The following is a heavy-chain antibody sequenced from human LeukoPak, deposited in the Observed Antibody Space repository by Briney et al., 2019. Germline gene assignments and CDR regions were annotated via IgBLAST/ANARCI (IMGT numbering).Heavy chain of an antibody. D-gene: IGHD4-23*01. J-gene: IGHJ4*02. CDR3: ARDDDYGGPPDY. Sequence: PSQTLSLTCTVSGGSISSGSYYWSWIRQPAGKGLEWIGRIYTSGSTNYNPSLKSRVTISVDTSKNQFSLKLSSVTAADTAVYYCARDDDYGGPPDYWGQGTLVTVSS. CDR2: IYTSGST. CDR1: GGSISSGSYY. V-gene: IGHV4-61*02.